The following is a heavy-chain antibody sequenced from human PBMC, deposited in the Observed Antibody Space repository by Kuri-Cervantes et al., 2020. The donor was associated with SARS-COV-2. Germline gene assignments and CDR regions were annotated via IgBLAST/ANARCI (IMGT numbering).Heavy chain of an antibody. CDR1: GGSFSGYY. CDR2: INHSGST. J-gene: IGHJ4*02. D-gene: IGHD1-26*01. V-gene: IGHV4-34*01. Sequence: ESLKISCAVYGGSFSGYYWSWIRQSPGKGLERIGEINHSGSTNYNPPLKSRVTISLETSKNQFSLNLSSVTAADTAVYYCARGEWDVVLDWGQGTLVTVSS. CDR3: ARGEWDVVLD.